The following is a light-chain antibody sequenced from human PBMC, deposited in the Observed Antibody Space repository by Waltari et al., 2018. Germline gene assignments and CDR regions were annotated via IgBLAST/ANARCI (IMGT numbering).Light chain of an antibody. CDR2: SHD. CDR3: ASWDAILNGYV. J-gene: IGLJ1*01. Sequence: QSVLTQPPSASGTPGQRVTISCSGSSSNIGSHALNWYPHLPGTAPIVLMYSHDHRPAGVPDRCSASTSGTSASLAISGLQSEDEAVDYGASWDAILNGYVFGSGTKVTVL. CDR1: SSNIGSHA. V-gene: IGLV1-44*01.